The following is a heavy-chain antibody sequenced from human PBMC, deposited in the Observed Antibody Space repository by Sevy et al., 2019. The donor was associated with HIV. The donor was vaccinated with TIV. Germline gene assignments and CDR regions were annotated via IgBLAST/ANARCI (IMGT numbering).Heavy chain of an antibody. D-gene: IGHD2-8*01. CDR2: LSFGCGEI. CDR1: GFTFSKYS. Sequence: GGSLRLSCAASGFTFSKYSMSWVRQPPGKGLEWVSTLSFGCGEINYADSVKGRFTTSRDNSQSSVYLQMNNLGPEDTTVCYCVGEGCSNPNDFWGQGTMVTVSS. J-gene: IGHJ4*02. CDR3: VGEGCSNPNDF. V-gene: IGHV3-23*01.